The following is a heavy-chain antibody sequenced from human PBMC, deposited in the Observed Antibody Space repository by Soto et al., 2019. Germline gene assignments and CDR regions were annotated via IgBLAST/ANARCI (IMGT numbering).Heavy chain of an antibody. CDR1: GFTFTSYA. CDR3: ATIKSGGVFDP. J-gene: IGHJ5*02. CDR2: ITGNGAYT. D-gene: IGHD3-3*01. V-gene: IGHV3-23*01. Sequence: GGSLRLSCAASGFTFTSYAMSWVRQAPGKGLEWVSAITGNGAYTYSPDSVRGRFTISRDNSKNTLFLQMNSLRAEDTAVYYCATIKSGGVFDPWGQGTLVTVSS.